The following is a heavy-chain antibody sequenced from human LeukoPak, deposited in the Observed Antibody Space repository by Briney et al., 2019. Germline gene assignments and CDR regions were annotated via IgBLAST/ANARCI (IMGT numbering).Heavy chain of an antibody. D-gene: IGHD3-3*01. V-gene: IGHV4-34*01. Sequence: PSETLSLTCAVYGGSFSGYYWSWIRQPPGKGLEWIGEINHSGSTNYNPSLKSRVTISVDTSKNQFSLKLSSVTAADTAVYYCARGGYDFWSGYPLDYWAGEPWSPSPQ. CDR1: GGSFSGYY. J-gene: IGHJ4*02. CDR2: INHSGST. CDR3: ARGGYDFWSGYPLDY.